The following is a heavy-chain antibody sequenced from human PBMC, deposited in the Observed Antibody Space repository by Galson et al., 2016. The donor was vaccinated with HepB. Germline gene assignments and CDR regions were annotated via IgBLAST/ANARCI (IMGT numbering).Heavy chain of an antibody. CDR1: GFTFRNYG. CDR3: VQGSTAPAV. V-gene: IGHV3-23*01. Sequence: SLRLSCAASGFTFRNYGMTWVRQAPGKGLEVVSSISRSGDSRDYGDSVKGRFTISRDNSKNTLSIQMNSLTADDTAIYYCVQGSTAPAVWGKGTAVTVSS. D-gene: IGHD2-2*01. J-gene: IGHJ6*04. CDR2: ISRSGDSR.